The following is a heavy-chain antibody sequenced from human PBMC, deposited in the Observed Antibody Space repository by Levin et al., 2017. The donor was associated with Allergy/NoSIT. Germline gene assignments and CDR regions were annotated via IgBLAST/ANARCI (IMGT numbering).Heavy chain of an antibody. J-gene: IGHJ4*02. CDR1: GDIVSSNSAA. D-gene: IGHD6-19*01. CDR2: TYFRSTWYN. V-gene: IGHV6-1*01. Sequence: SETLSLTCAISGDIVSSNSAAWNWLRQSPSRGFEWLGRTYFRSTWYNEYAVAVKSRITINPDTYKNQFSLKLNSVTPEDTAWYYCAREYNIGWYDWGQGTLVTVSS. CDR3: AREYNIGWYD.